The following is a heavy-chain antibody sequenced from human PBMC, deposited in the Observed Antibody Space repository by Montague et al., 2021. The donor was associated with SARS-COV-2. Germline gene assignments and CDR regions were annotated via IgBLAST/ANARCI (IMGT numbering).Heavy chain of an antibody. CDR1: GGSVSSGSFY. D-gene: IGHD3-9*01. J-gene: IGHJ6*02. Sequence: SETLSLTCTVAGGSVSSGSFYWSWIRQPPGKGLELIGYIYYTGSSNYNPSLKSRVTISVDTSKNQFSLKLSSVTAADTAVYYRASLRGSAEILTAFQGVSYFYGMDVWGQGTTVTVSS. CDR3: ASLRGSAEILTAFQGVSYFYGMDV. V-gene: IGHV4-61*01. CDR2: IYYTGSS.